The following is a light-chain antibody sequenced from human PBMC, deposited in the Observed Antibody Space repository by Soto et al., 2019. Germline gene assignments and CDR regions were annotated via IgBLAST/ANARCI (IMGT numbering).Light chain of an antibody. CDR2: AAS. V-gene: IGKV3-20*01. CDR3: QQYGSSPDLTT. Sequence: EIVLTQSPGTLSLSPGERATLSCRASQNVRNTYLAWYQQKAGQAPRLLIYAASSRATGIPDRFSGSGSGTDFPLTLTGLEPEDFAMYYCQQYGSSPDLTTFGTGTKVDTK. CDR1: QNVRNTY. J-gene: IGKJ3*01.